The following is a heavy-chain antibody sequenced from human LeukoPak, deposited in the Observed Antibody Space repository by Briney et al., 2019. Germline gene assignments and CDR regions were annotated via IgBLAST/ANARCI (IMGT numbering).Heavy chain of an antibody. CDR3: AEVGYSGSFDY. D-gene: IGHD5-12*01. J-gene: IGHJ4*02. Sequence: GGSLRLSCAASGFTFSSYAMSWVRQAPGKGLEWVSAISGSGGSTYYADSVKGRFTITRDTSKNTLYLQMNSLRAEDTAVYYCAEVGYSGSFDYWGQGTLVTVSS. CDR1: GFTFSSYA. V-gene: IGHV3-23*01. CDR2: ISGSGGST.